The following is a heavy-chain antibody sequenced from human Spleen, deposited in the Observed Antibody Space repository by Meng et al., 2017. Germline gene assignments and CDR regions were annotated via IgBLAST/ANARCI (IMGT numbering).Heavy chain of an antibody. J-gene: IGHJ4*02. CDR2: IDPRSGDT. D-gene: IGHD6-13*01. V-gene: IGHV1-2*06. Sequence: ASVKVSCKPSGYTFPDYWLHWVRRAPGQGLDWMGRIDPRSGDTQYAQKFRGRVTMTRDTSISTTYMELSRLRSDDTAVYYCVRDEDISAAGKLFGDYWGQGTLVTVSS. CDR3: VRDEDISAAGKLFGDY. CDR1: GYTFPDYW.